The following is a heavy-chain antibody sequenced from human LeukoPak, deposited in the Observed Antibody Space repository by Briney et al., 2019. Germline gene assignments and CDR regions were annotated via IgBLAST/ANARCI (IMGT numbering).Heavy chain of an antibody. CDR3: AREDILVVACANDY. Sequence: ASVKVSCKASGYTFTGHYMHWVRQAPGQGLEGMGWINPNSGGTHYAQNFQGTVPMTTEPSISTVYMELSRLRSDDTAVYYCAREDILVVACANDYWGQGTLVTVSS. D-gene: IGHD2-15*01. CDR2: INPNSGGT. V-gene: IGHV1-2*02. J-gene: IGHJ4*02. CDR1: GYTFTGHY.